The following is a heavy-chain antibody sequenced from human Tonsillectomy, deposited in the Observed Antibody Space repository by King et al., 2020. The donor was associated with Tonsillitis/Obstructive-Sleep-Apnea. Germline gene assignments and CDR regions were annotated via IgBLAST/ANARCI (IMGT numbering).Heavy chain of an antibody. J-gene: IGHJ3*02. D-gene: IGHD1-26*01. CDR3: VRQFAGHIVHAFDI. CDR2: IYPADSDT. V-gene: IGHV5-51*01. CDR1: GYSFTNYW. Sequence: QLVQSGAEVNKPGESLVISCKPSGYSFTNYWIGWVRQMPGKGLEWMGIIYPADSDTRYSPSFQGQVTISADGSTSTAYLQWSSLQASDTAMYYCVRQFAGHIVHAFDIWGQGTMVTVSS.